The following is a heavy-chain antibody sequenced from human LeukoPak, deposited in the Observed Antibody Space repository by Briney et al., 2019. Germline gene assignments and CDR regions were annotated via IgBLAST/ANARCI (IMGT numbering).Heavy chain of an antibody. CDR1: GYTFTGYY. CDR3: ARDLGGTMVRGVIANYGMDV. V-gene: IGHV1-2*04. J-gene: IGHJ6*04. D-gene: IGHD3-10*01. CDR2: INPNSGGT. Sequence: ASVKVPCKASGYTFTGYYMHWVRQAPGQGLEWMGWINPNSGGTNYAQKFQGWVTMTRDTSISTAYMELSRLRSDDTAVYYCARDLGGTMVRGVIANYGMDVWGKGTTVTVSS.